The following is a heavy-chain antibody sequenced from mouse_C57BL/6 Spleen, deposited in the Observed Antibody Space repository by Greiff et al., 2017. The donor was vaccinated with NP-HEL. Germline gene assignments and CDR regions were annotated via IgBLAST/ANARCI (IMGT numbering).Heavy chain of an antibody. CDR1: GYTFTSYW. Sequence: QVQLKEPGAELVKPGASVKMSCKASGYTFTSYWITWVKQRPGQGLEWIGDIYPGSGSTNYNEKFKSKATLTVDTSSSTAYMQLSSLTSEDSAVYYCARWGDYALAYWGQGTLVTVSA. J-gene: IGHJ3*01. CDR3: ARWGDYALAY. CDR2: IYPGSGST. D-gene: IGHD2-4*01. V-gene: IGHV1-55*01.